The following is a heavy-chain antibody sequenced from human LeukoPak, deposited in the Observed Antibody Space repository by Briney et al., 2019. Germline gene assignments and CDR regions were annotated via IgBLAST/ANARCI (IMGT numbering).Heavy chain of an antibody. CDR2: IYDSGNT. D-gene: IGHD5-12*01. CDR3: ARVFVDSGSLDY. V-gene: IGHV4-39*07. J-gene: IGHJ4*02. CDR1: GVSMSSSPYY. Sequence: PSETLSLTCTVSGVSMSSSPYYWGWIRQPPGKGLEWIGTIYDSGNTNYNPSLRSRLTISVDTSKNQFSLRLSSVTAADTAVYYCARVFVDSGSLDYWGQGTLVTVSS.